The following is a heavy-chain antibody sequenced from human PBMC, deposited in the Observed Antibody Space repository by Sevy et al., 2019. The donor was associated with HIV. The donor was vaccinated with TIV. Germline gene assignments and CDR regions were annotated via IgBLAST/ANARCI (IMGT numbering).Heavy chain of an antibody. CDR3: ARGGHLPLDAFNL. V-gene: IGHV5-51*01. J-gene: IGHJ3*01. CDR2: LFPGNSDV. Sequence: GESLKISCKASGYSFTAYWIGWVRHMPGKGLTWMGILFPGNSDVRSFEGHVTVSVDKSVNTAYLQWGNLKASDSAIYYCARGGHLPLDAFNLWGQGTMVTVSS. D-gene: IGHD2-15*01. CDR1: GYSFTAYW.